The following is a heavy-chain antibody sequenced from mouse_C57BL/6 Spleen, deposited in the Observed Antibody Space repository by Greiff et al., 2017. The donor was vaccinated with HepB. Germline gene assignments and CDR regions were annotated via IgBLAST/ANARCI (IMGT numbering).Heavy chain of an antibody. Sequence: EVKLQQSGPELVKPGASVKMSCKASGYTFTDYNMHWVKQSHGKSLEWIGYINPNNGGTSYNQKFKGKATLTVNKSSSTAYMELRSLTSEDSAVYYCARSATVGAPDYAMDYWGQGTSVTVSS. CDR2: INPNNGGT. CDR1: GYTFTDYN. D-gene: IGHD1-1*01. V-gene: IGHV1-22*01. CDR3: ARSATVGAPDYAMDY. J-gene: IGHJ4*01.